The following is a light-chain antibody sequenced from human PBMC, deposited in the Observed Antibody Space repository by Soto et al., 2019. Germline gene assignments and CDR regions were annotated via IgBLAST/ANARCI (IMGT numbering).Light chain of an antibody. CDR3: QQSYTTIAYT. CDR2: AAS. J-gene: IGKJ2*01. Sequence: DIQMTQSPSSLSASVGDRVTITCRASQSIANYLNWYQQKPGMAPKLLIYAASRLQSGVPSRFSGSGSGRDFTLTISGLQPDDFATYYCQQSYTTIAYTFGQGTKVDIK. CDR1: QSIANY. V-gene: IGKV1-39*01.